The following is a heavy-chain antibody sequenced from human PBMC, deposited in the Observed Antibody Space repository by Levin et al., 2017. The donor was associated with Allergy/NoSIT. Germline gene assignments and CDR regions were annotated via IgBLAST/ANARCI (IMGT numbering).Heavy chain of an antibody. D-gene: IGHD3-9*01. CDR3: ARTDYDILTGYLNFDY. Sequence: GESLKISCAASGFTFSSYWMSWVRQAPGKGLEWVANIKQDGSEKYYVDSVKGRFTISRDNAKNSLYLQMNSLRAEDTAVYYCARTDYDILTGYLNFDYWGQGTLVTVSS. J-gene: IGHJ4*02. CDR1: GFTFSSYW. CDR2: IKQDGSEK. V-gene: IGHV3-7*04.